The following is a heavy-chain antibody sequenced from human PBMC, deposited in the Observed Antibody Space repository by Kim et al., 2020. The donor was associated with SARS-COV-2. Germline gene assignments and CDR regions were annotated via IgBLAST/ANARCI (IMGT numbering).Heavy chain of an antibody. Sequence: GGSLRLSCAASGFTFSDYYMSWIRQAPGKGLEWVSYISSSSSYTNYADSVKGRFTISRDNAKNSLYLQMNSLRAEDTAVYYCARGGYSSSSVVLFWGQGTLVTVSS. V-gene: IGHV3-11*05. J-gene: IGHJ4*02. CDR2: ISSSSSYT. D-gene: IGHD6-6*01. CDR1: GFTFSDYY. CDR3: ARGGYSSSSVVLF.